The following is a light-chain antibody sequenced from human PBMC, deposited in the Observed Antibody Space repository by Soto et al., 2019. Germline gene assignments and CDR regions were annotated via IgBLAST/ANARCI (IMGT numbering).Light chain of an antibody. CDR3: QHYVTSLTT. V-gene: IGKV3-20*01. CDR1: QSVSSY. CDR2: GAS. Sequence: EIVLTQSPCTLSLSPGERATLSCRASQSVSSYLAWYQQKPGQAPRLLIFGASIRVKGIPDRFIGSGSGTDFTLTISRLEPEDFAVYYCQHYVTSLTTFGQGTKVDIK. J-gene: IGKJ1*01.